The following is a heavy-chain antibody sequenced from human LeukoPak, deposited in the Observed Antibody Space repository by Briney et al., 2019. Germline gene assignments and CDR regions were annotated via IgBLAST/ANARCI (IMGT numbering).Heavy chain of an antibody. CDR3: ARERGNYGDY. V-gene: IGHV3-21*01. CDR1: GFTFSSYS. J-gene: IGHJ4*02. Sequence: GGSLRLFCAASGFTFSSYSMNWVRQAPGKGLEWVSSISSSSSYIYYADSVKGRFTISRDNAKNSLYLQMNSLRAEDTAVYYCARERGNYGDYWGQGTLVTVSS. CDR2: ISSSSSYI. D-gene: IGHD3-10*01.